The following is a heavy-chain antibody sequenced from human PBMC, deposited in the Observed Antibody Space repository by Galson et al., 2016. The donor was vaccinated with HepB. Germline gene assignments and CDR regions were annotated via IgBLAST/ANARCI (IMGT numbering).Heavy chain of an antibody. V-gene: IGHV2-70*11. CDR1: GFSLTTSGMC. J-gene: IGHJ1*01. D-gene: IGHD3-10*01. CDR2: IDWNDEK. CDR3: ARVYGRSPPY. Sequence: PALVKPTQTLTLTCTFPGFSLTTSGMCVSWIRQPPGKALEWLARIDWNDEKDYNTSLKTRLSISGDTSKNQVVLTMTNMDPVDTATYYCARVYGRSPPYWGQGTLVTVSS.